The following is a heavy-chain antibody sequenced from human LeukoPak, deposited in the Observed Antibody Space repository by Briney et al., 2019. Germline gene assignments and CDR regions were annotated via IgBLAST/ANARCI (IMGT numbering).Heavy chain of an antibody. D-gene: IGHD6-13*01. CDR3: AKVPLAAAGTGIDY. V-gene: IGHV3-30*18. CDR1: GFTFSSYG. CDR2: ISYDGSNK. Sequence: GGSLRLSCAASGFTFSSYGMHWVRQAPGKGLEWVAVISYDGSNKYYADSVKGRFTISRDNSKNTLYLQMNSLRAEDMVVYYCAKVPLAAAGTGIDYWGQGTLVTVSS. J-gene: IGHJ4*02.